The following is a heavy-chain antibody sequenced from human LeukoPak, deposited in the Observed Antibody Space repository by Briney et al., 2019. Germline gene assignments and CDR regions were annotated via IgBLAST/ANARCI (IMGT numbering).Heavy chain of an antibody. Sequence: GASVKVSGKASGYTFTSYGISWVRQAPGQGLEWMGWISAYNGNTNYAQKLHGRVTMTTDTSTSTAYMELRSLRSDDTAVYYCARDESSFWSLYDKNPYCGGDCSAFDYWGQGTLVTVSS. CDR3: ARDESSFWSLYDKNPYCGGDCSAFDY. V-gene: IGHV1-18*01. J-gene: IGHJ4*02. CDR1: GYTFTSYG. CDR2: ISAYNGNT. D-gene: IGHD2-21*02.